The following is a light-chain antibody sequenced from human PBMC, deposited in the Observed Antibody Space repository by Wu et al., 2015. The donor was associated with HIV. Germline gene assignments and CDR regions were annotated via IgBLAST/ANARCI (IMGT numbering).Light chain of an antibody. Sequence: EIVLTQSPATLSLSPGERATLSCRASQSISDYLGWYQQKPGQAPRLLIYDASIRATGIPARFSGSGSGTDFTLIISSLEPEDSAVYYCQQHSYLVTFGGGTKVEDQT. CDR1: QSISDY. J-gene: IGKJ4*01. V-gene: IGKV3-11*01. CDR3: QQHSYLVT. CDR2: DAS.